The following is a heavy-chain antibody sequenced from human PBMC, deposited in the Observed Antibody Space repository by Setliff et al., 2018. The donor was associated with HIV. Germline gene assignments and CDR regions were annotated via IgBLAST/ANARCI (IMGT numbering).Heavy chain of an antibody. D-gene: IGHD3-22*01. CDR2: IYHSGSA. J-gene: IGHJ3*01. CDR3: ARRGDSSGYYDAFDV. Sequence: PSETLSLTCAVSGGSISSSNWWSWVRQPPGKGLEWIGEIYHSGSANYNPSLKSRVSISVDKSKNQFSLKLNSVTAADTAMYYCARRGDSSGYYDAFDVWGQGTKVTVSS. V-gene: IGHV4-4*02. CDR1: GGSISSSNW.